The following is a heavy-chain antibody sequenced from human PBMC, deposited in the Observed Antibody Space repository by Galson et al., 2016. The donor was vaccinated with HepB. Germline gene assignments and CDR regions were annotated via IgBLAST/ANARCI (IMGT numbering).Heavy chain of an antibody. J-gene: IGHJ4*02. CDR2: IDSGGSYT. D-gene: IGHD3-16*02. CDR1: GYTFAAYY. CDR3: ARHKPAAVRFMDLSFNY. Sequence: QSGAEVKEPGDSLRISCLTSGYTFAAYYISWVRQMPGKGLEWLGMIDSGGSYTNYNPSFEGHVTISTDKSVRAVYLQWRGLKASDSAMYYCARHKPAAVRFMDLSFNYWGQGTLATVSS. V-gene: IGHV5-10-1*01.